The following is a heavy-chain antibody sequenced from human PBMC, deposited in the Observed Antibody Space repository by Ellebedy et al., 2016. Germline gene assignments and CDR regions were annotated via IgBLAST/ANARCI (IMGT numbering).Heavy chain of an antibody. CDR2: IHHSGGT. V-gene: IGHV4-34*01. J-gene: IGHJ4*02. Sequence: GSLRLSXAVYGGSFTDYLWTWIRQPPGKGLEWIGEIHHSGGTNYNPSLKSRVTISVDTSKNQFSLNLNSVTAADTAVYYCAREVIAARSAYEYWGQGTLVSVSS. D-gene: IGHD6-6*01. CDR1: GGSFTDYL. CDR3: AREVIAARSAYEY.